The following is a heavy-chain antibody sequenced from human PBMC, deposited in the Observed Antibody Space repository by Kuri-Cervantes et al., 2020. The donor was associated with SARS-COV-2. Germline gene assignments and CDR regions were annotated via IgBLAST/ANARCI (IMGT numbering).Heavy chain of an antibody. V-gene: IGHV4-38-2*02. CDR2: VYFFGSSS. CDR1: GYSISSGYY. CDR3: ARDKFEMATIPDAFDI. J-gene: IGHJ3*02. D-gene: IGHD5-24*01. Sequence: SETLSLTCAVSGYSISSGYYWGWIRQPPGEGLQFIGTVYFFGSSSFYNPSFKSRASISVDRSKNQLSLNLKNVTAADTAVYYCARDKFEMATIPDAFDIWGQGTMVTVSS.